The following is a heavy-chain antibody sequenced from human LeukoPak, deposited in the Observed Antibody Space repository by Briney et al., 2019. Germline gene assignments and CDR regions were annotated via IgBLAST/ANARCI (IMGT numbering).Heavy chain of an antibody. CDR1: GGSISSSSYY. V-gene: IGHV4-39*01. CDR2: ISYGGTT. D-gene: IGHD2-15*01. Sequence: KSSETLSLTCTVSGGSISSSSYYWGWLRQPPGKGLECFGRISYGGTTYYNPSLNSRVTISVDTSKNQFSLRLSSVTAADTAVYYCARLVGYYYYYMDVWGKGTTVTVSS. CDR3: ARLVGYYYYYMDV. J-gene: IGHJ6*03.